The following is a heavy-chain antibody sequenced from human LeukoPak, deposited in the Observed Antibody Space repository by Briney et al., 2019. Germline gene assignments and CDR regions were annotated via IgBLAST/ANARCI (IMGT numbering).Heavy chain of an antibody. Sequence: PGKSLRLSCAASGFNFNTYGMHWVRQAPGKGLEWVASVSYDGSRKYYADSVKGRFTISRDTSDNTVSLQMNSLSAEDTAVYHCAKDRSQNILTGFFVDFWGQGTLVTVSS. CDR2: VSYDGSRK. D-gene: IGHD3-9*01. V-gene: IGHV3-30*18. CDR3: AKDRSQNILTGFFVDF. J-gene: IGHJ4*02. CDR1: GFNFNTYG.